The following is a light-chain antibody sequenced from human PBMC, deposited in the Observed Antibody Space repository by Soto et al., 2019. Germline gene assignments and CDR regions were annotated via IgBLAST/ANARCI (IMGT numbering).Light chain of an antibody. Sequence: EIVMTQYPATLSVSPGERATLSCRSSQSVSSNLAWYQQKPCQAPRLLIYGASTRATGIPDRFSGSGSVTECTIHSSRLQSEELAVYYCQQYNNWPPLTFGQGTKVELK. J-gene: IGKJ1*01. CDR3: QQYNNWPPLT. CDR2: GAS. V-gene: IGKV3-15*01. CDR1: QSVSSN.